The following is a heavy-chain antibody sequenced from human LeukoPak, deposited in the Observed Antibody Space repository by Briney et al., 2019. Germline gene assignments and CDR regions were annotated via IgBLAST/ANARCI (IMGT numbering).Heavy chain of an antibody. CDR3: ARETAAGYFDY. CDR2: INPSGGST. D-gene: IGHD6-13*01. CDR1: GYTFTGYY. V-gene: IGHV1-46*01. Sequence: ASVKVSCKTSGYTFTGYYMHWVRQAPGQGLEWMGIINPSGGSTSSAQKFQGRVTMTRDMSTSTVYMEMSSLSSEDTAVYYCARETAAGYFDYWGQGTLVTVSS. J-gene: IGHJ4*02.